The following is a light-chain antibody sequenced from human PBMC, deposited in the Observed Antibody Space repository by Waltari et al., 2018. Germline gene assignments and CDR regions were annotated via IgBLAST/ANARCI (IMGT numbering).Light chain of an antibody. CDR3: SLFSGTNTGL. V-gene: IGLV2-11*01. J-gene: IGLJ2*01. CDR2: DVT. CDR1: SGDIGTYNY. Sequence: QAALTQPPSMSGSPGQSVTISCTGTSGDIGTYNYISWYQQIPGRAPKLMIYDVTKRPSGVPDRFSGSKSGDTASLTISGLQTEDEADYYCSLFSGTNTGLFGRGTRLTVL.